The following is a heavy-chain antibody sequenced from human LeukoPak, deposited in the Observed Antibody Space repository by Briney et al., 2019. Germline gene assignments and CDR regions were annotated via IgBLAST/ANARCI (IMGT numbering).Heavy chain of an antibody. CDR3: ARHAPPYCSSTSCYNRVPDY. CDR2: IYYSGST. V-gene: IGHV4-39*01. D-gene: IGHD2-2*02. Sequence: PSETLSLTCTVSGGSISSGSYYWSWIRQPAGKGLEWIGSIYYSGSTYYNPSLKSRVTISVDTSKNQFSLKLSSVTAADTAVYYCARHAPPYCSSTSCYNRVPDYWGQGTLVTVSS. J-gene: IGHJ4*02. CDR1: GGSISSGSYY.